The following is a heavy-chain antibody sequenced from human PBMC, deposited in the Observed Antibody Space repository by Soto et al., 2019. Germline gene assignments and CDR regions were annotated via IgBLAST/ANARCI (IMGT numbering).Heavy chain of an antibody. CDR3: ARDLAAGDL. CDR1: GYTFINYY. J-gene: IGHJ5*02. D-gene: IGHD6-13*01. Sequence: ASVKVSWKASGYTFINYYIHWVRQAPGQGLEWMAIINPMGGSTNYAQEFQGRVTLTSDTSTSTVYMELSSLRFEDTALFYCARDLAAGDLWGQGTLVTVSS. V-gene: IGHV1-46*01. CDR2: INPMGGST.